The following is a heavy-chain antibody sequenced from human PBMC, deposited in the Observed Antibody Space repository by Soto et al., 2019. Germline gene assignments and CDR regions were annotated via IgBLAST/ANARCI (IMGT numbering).Heavy chain of an antibody. V-gene: IGHV4-39*01. CDR3: ARQRAWYGEWAFDI. CDR2: INYSGHT. J-gene: IGHJ3*02. Sequence: SETLSLTCTLSDGSFTSGSYYGAWIRQPPGKGLEWIGSINYSGHTYYNPSLKSRVTISVDMSKNQFSLKLSSVTAPDTALYYCARQRAWYGEWAFDIWGQGTMVTVSS. D-gene: IGHD3-10*01. CDR1: DGSFTSGSYY.